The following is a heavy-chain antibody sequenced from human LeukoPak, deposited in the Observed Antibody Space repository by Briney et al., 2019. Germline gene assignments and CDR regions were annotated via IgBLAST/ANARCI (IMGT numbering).Heavy chain of an antibody. CDR2: INPNSGGT. D-gene: IGHD6-13*01. V-gene: IGHV1-2*02. CDR1: GYTFTGHY. J-gene: IGHJ5*02. CDR3: ARGGSSSWYHYNWFDP. Sequence: ASVKVSCKASGYTFTGHYMHWVRQAPGQGLEWMGWINPNSGGTNYAQKFQGRVTMTRDTSISTAYMELSRLRSDDTAVYYCARGGSSSWYHYNWFDPWGQGTLVTVSS.